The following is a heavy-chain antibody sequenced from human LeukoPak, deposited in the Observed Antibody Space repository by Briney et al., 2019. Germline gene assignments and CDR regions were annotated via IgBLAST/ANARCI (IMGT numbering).Heavy chain of an antibody. D-gene: IGHD3-22*01. CDR2: IKQDGSEK. V-gene: IGHV3-7*01. Sequence: GGSLRLSCAASGFTFSSYAMSWVRQAPGKGLEWVANIKQDGSEKYYVDSVKGRFTISRDNAKNSLYLQMNSLRAEDTAVYYCARVGSSGYFSPYFDYWGQGTLVTVSS. J-gene: IGHJ4*02. CDR3: ARVGSSGYFSPYFDY. CDR1: GFTFSSYA.